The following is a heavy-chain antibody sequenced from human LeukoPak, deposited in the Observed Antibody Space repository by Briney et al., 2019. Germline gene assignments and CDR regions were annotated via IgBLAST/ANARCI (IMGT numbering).Heavy chain of an antibody. CDR1: GLTFRTYT. CDR3: AKSFIRPYFDY. J-gene: IGHJ4*02. V-gene: IGHV3-30-3*02. Sequence: GGSLRLSCEVSGLTFRTYTFHWVRQAPGRGLDWVALISFDGGDIFYSDSVRGRFTISRDNSKNTLYLQMDRQTLEDTAVYFCAKSFIRPYFDYWGQGTLVTVSP. CDR2: ISFDGGDI. D-gene: IGHD3-16*01.